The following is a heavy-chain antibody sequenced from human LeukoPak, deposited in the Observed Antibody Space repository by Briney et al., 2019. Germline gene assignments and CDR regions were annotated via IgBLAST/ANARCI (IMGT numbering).Heavy chain of an antibody. CDR3: ARELRYFDWLLFDY. Sequence: ASVKVSCKASGYTFTGYYMHWVRQTPGQGLEWMGWINPNSGGTNYAQKFQGRVIMTRDTSISTAYMELSRLRSDDTAVYYCARELRYFDWLLFDYWGQGTLVTVSS. J-gene: IGHJ4*02. CDR2: INPNSGGT. V-gene: IGHV1-2*02. CDR1: GYTFTGYY. D-gene: IGHD3-9*01.